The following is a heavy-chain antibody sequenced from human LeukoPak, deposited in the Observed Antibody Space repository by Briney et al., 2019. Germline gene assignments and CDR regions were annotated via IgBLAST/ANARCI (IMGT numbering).Heavy chain of an antibody. J-gene: IGHJ3*02. CDR2: ISSNGGST. V-gene: IGHV3-64*01. CDR1: GFTFSSYA. Sequence: GGSLRLSCAASGFTFSSYAMHWVRQAPGKGLEYVSAISSNGGSTYYANSVKGRFTISRDNTKNSLYLQMNSLRAEDTAVYYCAKDGGSDPDSFDIWGQGTMATVSS. CDR3: AKDGGSDPDSFDI. D-gene: IGHD2-15*01.